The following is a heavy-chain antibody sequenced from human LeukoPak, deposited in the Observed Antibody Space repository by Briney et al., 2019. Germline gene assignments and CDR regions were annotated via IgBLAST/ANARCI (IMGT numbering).Heavy chain of an antibody. CDR3: AKDKEGVGAIGAFDI. CDR1: GFTFSSYS. J-gene: IGHJ3*02. D-gene: IGHD1-26*01. CDR2: ISSSSSYI. Sequence: GGSLRLSCAASGFTFSSYSMNWVRQAPGKGLEWVSSISSSSSYIYYADSVKGRFTISRDNAKNSLYLQMNSLRAEDTALYYCAKDKEGVGAIGAFDIWGQGTMVTVSS. V-gene: IGHV3-21*04.